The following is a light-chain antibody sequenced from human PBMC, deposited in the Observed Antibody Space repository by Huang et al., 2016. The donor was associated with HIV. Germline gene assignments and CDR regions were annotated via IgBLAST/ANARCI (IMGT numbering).Light chain of an antibody. CDR3: QQSNTS. J-gene: IGKJ1*01. CDR1: QNINTW. V-gene: IGKV1-5*03. Sequence: DIQMTQSPSTLSASVGDRVTITCRASQNINTWLSWYQQKPGKVPKLLIYKASTLESGVPSRFSGGGSGTEFTLTINCLQPDDFATYYCQQSNTSFGQGTKVEIK. CDR2: KAS.